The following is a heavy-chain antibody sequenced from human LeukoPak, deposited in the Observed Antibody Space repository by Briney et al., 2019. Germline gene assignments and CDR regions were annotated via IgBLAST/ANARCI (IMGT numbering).Heavy chain of an antibody. CDR3: ARVGGRSAAAARGIAY. J-gene: IGHJ4*02. V-gene: IGHV1-2*02. CDR2: INPNSGGT. D-gene: IGHD6-13*01. Sequence: ASVNVSCKASGYTFTGYYMHWVRQAPGQGLEWMGWINPNSGGTNYAQKFQGRVTMTRDTSISTAYMELSRLRSDDTAVYYCARVGGRSAAAARGIAYWGQGTLVTVSS. CDR1: GYTFTGYY.